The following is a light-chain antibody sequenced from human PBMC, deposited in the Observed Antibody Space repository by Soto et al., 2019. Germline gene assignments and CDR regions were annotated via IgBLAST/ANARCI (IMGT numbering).Light chain of an antibody. CDR3: SSATSSSTYV. CDR2: EVS. Sequence: QSALTQPASVSGSPGQSITISCTGTSSDVGGYNYVSWYQQHPGKAPKLMIYEVSNRPSGISNRFSCSKSGNTASLTISGLEEEDETDYYCSSATSSSTYVFGTGTKVTVL. CDR1: SSDVGGYNY. J-gene: IGLJ1*01. V-gene: IGLV2-14*01.